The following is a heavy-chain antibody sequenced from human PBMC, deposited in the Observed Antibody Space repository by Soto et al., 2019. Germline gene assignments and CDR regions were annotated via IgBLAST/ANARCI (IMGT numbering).Heavy chain of an antibody. V-gene: IGHV4-34*01. J-gene: IGHJ4*02. D-gene: IGHD3-22*01. CDR3: ARVETYDSSGYGLFDY. CDR2: INHSGST. Sequence: QVQLQQWGAGLLKPSETLSLTCAVYGGSFSGYYWSWIRQPPGKGLEWIGEINHSGSTNYNPSLKSRVTISVDTSKNQFSLKLSSVTAADTAVYYCARVETYDSSGYGLFDYWGQGTLVTVSS. CDR1: GGSFSGYY.